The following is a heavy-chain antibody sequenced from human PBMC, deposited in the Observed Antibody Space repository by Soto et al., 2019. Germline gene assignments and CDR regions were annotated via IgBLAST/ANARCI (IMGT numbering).Heavy chain of an antibody. D-gene: IGHD6-13*01. CDR1: GFTFSTYA. J-gene: IGHJ1*01. CDR3: AKDGGIAGAVEYFQH. V-gene: IGHV3-23*01. Sequence: EVQLLESGGGLVQPGGSLRVSCAASGFTFSTYAMSWVRQAPGKGLEWVSAISGSGNSTYYAESVKGRLTIFRDNPKNTLHLQMNSLRAEDTAVYYCAKDGGIAGAVEYFQHWGQGTLVTVSS. CDR2: ISGSGNST.